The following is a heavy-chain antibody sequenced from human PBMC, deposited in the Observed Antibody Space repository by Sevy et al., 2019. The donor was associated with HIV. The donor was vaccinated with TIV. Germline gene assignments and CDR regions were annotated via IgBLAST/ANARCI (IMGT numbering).Heavy chain of an antibody. D-gene: IGHD5-12*01. J-gene: IGHJ4*02. CDR1: GGTFSSYA. V-gene: IGHV1-69*13. Sequence: ASVKVSCKASGGTFSSYAISWVRQAPGQGLEWMGGIIPIFGTANYEQKFQGRVTITADESTSAAYMELSSLRADDTAVYYCARGARGYSGYDSYYFDYWGQGTLVTVSS. CDR3: ARGARGYSGYDSYYFDY. CDR2: IIPIFGTA.